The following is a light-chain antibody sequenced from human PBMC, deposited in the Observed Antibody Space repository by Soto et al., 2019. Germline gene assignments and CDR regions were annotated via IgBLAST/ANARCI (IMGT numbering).Light chain of an antibody. Sequence: EIVLTQSPATLSLSPGERATLSCRASPSVSSYLAWYQQKPGQAPRLLIYDASNRATGIPARFSGSGSGTDFTLTISSLEPEDFAVYYCQQRSNWPRMYTFGQGTKLEIK. J-gene: IGKJ2*01. CDR1: PSVSSY. CDR2: DAS. V-gene: IGKV3-11*01. CDR3: QQRSNWPRMYT.